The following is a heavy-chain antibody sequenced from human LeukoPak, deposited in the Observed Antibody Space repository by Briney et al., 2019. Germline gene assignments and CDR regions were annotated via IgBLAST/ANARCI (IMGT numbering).Heavy chain of an antibody. J-gene: IGHJ4*02. V-gene: IGHV3-20*04. Sequence: GGSLRLSCAASGFTFSDYSMNWVRQAPGKGLEWVSGINWNGGSTGYADSVKGRFTISRDNAKNSLYLQMNSLRAEDTALYYCARDCESYQLLRSFDYWGQGTLVTVSS. CDR1: GFTFSDYS. CDR2: INWNGGST. CDR3: ARDCESYQLLRSFDY. D-gene: IGHD2-2*01.